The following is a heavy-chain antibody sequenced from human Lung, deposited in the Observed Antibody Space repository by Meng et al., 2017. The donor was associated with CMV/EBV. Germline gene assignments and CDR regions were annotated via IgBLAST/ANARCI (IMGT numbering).Heavy chain of an antibody. CDR2: INEDGRTT. V-gene: IGHV3-74*01. CDR3: GRDLSGASDY. Sequence: EVQLVESXXGLVQPGGSLRLSCAASGFAFSGYWMHWVRQAPGKGLVWVSRINEDGRTTDYADSVKGRFTISRDNAENTLYLQMNSLRPEDTAVYYCGRDLSGASDYWGQGTLVNVSS. J-gene: IGHJ4*02. CDR1: GFAFSGYW. D-gene: IGHD7-27*01.